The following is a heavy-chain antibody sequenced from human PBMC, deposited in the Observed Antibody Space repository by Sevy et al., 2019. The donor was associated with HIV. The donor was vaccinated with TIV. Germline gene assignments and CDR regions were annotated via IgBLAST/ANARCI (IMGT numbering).Heavy chain of an antibody. CDR3: TTEGAD. CDR1: GFTFSDAC. V-gene: IGHV3-15*01. J-gene: IGHJ4*02. Sequence: GGSLRLSCAASGFTFSDACLSWVRQAPGKGVEGVGRVRSKGDGGTTDYAAPVKGRFTIARDDSKNVLYVQMNSLKIEDTGVYYCTTEGADWGQGTRVTVSS. CDR2: VRSKGDGGTT.